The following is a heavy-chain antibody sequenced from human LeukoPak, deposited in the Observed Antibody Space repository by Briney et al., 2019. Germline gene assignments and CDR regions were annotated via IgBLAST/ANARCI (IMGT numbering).Heavy chain of an antibody. Sequence: GGSLRLSCAASGFTVSSNYMSWVRQAPVKGLEWVSVIYSGGSTYYADSVKGRFTISRHNSKNTLYLQMNSLRSDDTAVYYCARHATSTGWYFWEYAATYLDYWGQGTLVTVSS. D-gene: IGHD6-19*01. J-gene: IGHJ4*02. CDR1: GFTVSSNY. V-gene: IGHV3-53*04. CDR3: ARHATSTGWYFWEYAATYLDY. CDR2: IYSGGST.